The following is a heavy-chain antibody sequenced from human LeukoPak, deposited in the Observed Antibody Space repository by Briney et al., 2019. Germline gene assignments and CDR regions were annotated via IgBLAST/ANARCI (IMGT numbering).Heavy chain of an antibody. CDR1: EFTVSSNY. V-gene: IGHV3-53*01. CDR2: IYSGGST. D-gene: IGHD3-3*01. Sequence: GGSLRLSCAASEFTVSSNYMSWVRQAPGKGLEWASVIYSGGSTYYADSVKGRFTISRDNSKNTLYLQMNSLRAEDTAVYYCARGTYYDFWSGYLSPWGQGTLVTVSS. CDR3: ARGTYYDFWSGYLSP. J-gene: IGHJ5*02.